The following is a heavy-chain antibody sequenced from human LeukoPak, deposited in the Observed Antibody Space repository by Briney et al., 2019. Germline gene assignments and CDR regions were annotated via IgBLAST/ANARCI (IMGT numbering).Heavy chain of an antibody. CDR2: IYYSGST. CDR3: ARRGPLLDWFDP. V-gene: IGHV4-59*01. J-gene: IGHJ5*02. CDR1: GGSISSYY. D-gene: IGHD3-10*01. Sequence: SETLSLTCTVSGGSISSYYWSWIRQPPGKGLEWIGYIYYSGSTNYNPSLKSRVTISVDTSKNQFSLKLSSVTAADTAVYYCARRGPLLDWFDPWGQGTLVTVSS.